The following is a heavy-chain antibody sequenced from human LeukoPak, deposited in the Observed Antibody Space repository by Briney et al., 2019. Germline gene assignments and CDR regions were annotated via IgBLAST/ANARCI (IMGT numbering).Heavy chain of an antibody. V-gene: IGHV6-1*01. J-gene: IGHJ4*02. Sequence: SQTLSLTCAISGDSVSSKNAAWNWIRQSPSSGLEWLGRTYYRSKWYNDYAVSVKGRITINADTSKNQFSLQLNSVTPEDMAVYYCAREGVGVTMAHWGQGTLVTVSS. CDR3: AREGVGVTMAH. CDR1: GDSVSSKNAA. D-gene: IGHD1-26*01. CDR2: TYYRSKWYN.